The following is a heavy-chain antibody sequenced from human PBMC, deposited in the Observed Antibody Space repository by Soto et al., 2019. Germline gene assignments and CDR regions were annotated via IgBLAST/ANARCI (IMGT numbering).Heavy chain of an antibody. CDR2: VYHTGDT. Sequence: QVQLQESGPRLVTPSESLSLTCGVSGGTVASSHWWSWVRQSPGRGLEWIGNVYHTGDTNFNPSLQSRVTFSVDKSNNQFSLRLTSVTAADTAVYFCAREIVTAGGNNYFDPWGPGTLVTVSS. CDR1: GGTVASSHW. V-gene: IGHV4-4*02. D-gene: IGHD2-21*02. J-gene: IGHJ5*02. CDR3: AREIVTAGGNNYFDP.